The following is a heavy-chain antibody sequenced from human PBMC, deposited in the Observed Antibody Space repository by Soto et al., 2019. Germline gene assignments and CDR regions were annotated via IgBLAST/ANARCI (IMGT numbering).Heavy chain of an antibody. V-gene: IGHV4-59*12. CDR3: AARHFWSGPWTARRLDY. CDR1: GGSISSYY. Sequence: SETLSLTCTVSGGSISSYYWSWIRQPPGKGLEWIGYIYYSGSTNYNPSLKSRVTISVDTSKNQFSLKLSSVTAADTAVYYCAARHFWSGPWTARRLDYWGQGTLVTVSS. J-gene: IGHJ4*02. CDR2: IYYSGST. D-gene: IGHD3-3*02.